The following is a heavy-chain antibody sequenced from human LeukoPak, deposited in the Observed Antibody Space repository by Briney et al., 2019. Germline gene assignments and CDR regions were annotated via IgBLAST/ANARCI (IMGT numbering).Heavy chain of an antibody. CDR1: GFTFSSYG. V-gene: IGHV3-33*01. D-gene: IGHD6-19*01. Sequence: PGGSLRLSCAASGFTFSSYGMHWVRQAPGKGLEWVAVIWYDGSNKYYADSVKGRFTISRDNSKNTLYLQMSSLRAEDTAVYYCARDLVAGRFDYWGQGTLVTVSS. J-gene: IGHJ4*02. CDR2: IWYDGSNK. CDR3: ARDLVAGRFDY.